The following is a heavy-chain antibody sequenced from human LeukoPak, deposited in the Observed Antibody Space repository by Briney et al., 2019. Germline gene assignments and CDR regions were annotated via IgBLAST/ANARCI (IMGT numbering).Heavy chain of an antibody. V-gene: IGHV4-59*02. CDR2: IDDSGNT. CDR1: GNSVSGYY. D-gene: IGHD3-10*01. CDR3: ARSDYHNSGSHTVFDAFDI. J-gene: IGHJ3*02. Sequence: SETLSLTCTVSGNSVSGYYWTWIRQPPGKGLEWIGYIDDSGNTNYNPSLKSQVTISVDKSKNQFSLKLSFVTAADTAMYYCARSDYHNSGSHTVFDAFDIWGQGTRVTVSS.